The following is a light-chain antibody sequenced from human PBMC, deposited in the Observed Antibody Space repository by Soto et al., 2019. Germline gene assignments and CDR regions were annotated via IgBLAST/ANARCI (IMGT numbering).Light chain of an antibody. CDR3: SSYTSSSTYV. Sequence: QSVLTQPPSVSGSPGQSVAISCTGTRSDVGSYNRVSWYQQSPGTAPKLMIYDVSNRPSGVPDRFSGSKSGNTASLTISGLQAEDEAEYYCSSYTSSSTYVFGTGTKVTVL. CDR2: DVS. CDR1: RSDVGSYNR. J-gene: IGLJ1*01. V-gene: IGLV2-18*02.